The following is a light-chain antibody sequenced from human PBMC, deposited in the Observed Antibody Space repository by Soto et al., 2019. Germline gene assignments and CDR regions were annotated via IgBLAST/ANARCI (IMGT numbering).Light chain of an antibody. V-gene: IGLV6-57*03. J-gene: IGLJ3*02. Sequence: NFMLTQPHSVSESPGKTVTISCTRSSGSIASNYVQWYQQRPGSAPTTVIYEDNQRPSGVPDRFSGSIDSSSNSASLTISRLKTEDEADYYCQSYDSSNPVFGGGTQLTVL. CDR3: QSYDSSNPV. CDR1: SGSIASNY. CDR2: EDN.